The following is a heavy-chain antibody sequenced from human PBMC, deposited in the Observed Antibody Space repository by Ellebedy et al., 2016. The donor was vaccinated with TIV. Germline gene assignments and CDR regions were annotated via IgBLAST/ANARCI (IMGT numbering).Heavy chain of an antibody. CDR1: GYTLTELS. CDR2: FDPEDGET. V-gene: IGHV1-24*01. CDR3: ATELMVRGVIITIGYS. Sequence: ASVKVSXKVSGYTLTELSMHWVRQAPGKGLEWMGGFDPEDGETIYAQKFQDRVTMTEDTSTDTAYMELSSLRSEDTAVYYCATELMVRGVIITIGYSWGQGTLVTVSS. D-gene: IGHD3-10*01. J-gene: IGHJ4*02.